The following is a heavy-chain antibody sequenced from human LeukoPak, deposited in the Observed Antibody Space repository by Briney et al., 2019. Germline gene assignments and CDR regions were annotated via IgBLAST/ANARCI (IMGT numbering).Heavy chain of an antibody. CDR3: ARAHPGSSSWDYYYYYMDV. J-gene: IGHJ6*03. CDR2: IYYSGST. V-gene: IGHV4-61*01. D-gene: IGHD6-13*01. Sequence: SQTLSLTCTVSGGSISSGSYYWSWIRQPPGKGLEWIGYIYYSGSTNYNPSLKSRVTISVDTSKNQFSLKLSSVTAADTAVYYCARAHPGSSSWDYYYYYMDVWGKGTTVTISS. CDR1: GGSISSGSYY.